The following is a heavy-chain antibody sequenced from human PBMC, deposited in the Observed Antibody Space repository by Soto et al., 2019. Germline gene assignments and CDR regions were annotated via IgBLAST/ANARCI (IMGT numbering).Heavy chain of an antibody. J-gene: IGHJ4*01. CDR2: IYYSGTT. CDR3: VRDRDLDTDMVHGDF. D-gene: IGHD5-18*01. V-gene: IGHV4-31*03. Sequence: SETLSLTCTVSGGSIGGGGDYWSWIRQHPGKGLEWIGYIYYSGTTYYNPSLKSRVTISTDNAKNAVFLQMNSLRDEDTAVYHCVRDRDLDTDMVHGDFWGQGTLVTVSS. CDR1: GGSIGGGGDY.